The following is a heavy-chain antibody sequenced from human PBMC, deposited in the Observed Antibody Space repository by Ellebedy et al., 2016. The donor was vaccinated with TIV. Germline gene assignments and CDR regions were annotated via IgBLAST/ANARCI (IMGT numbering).Heavy chain of an antibody. V-gene: IGHV3-74*01. J-gene: IGHJ6*02. D-gene: IGHD3-3*01. Sequence: HTGGSLRLSCAASGFTFSSYWMHWVRQAPGKGLVWVSRINSDGSSTSYADSVKGRFTISRDNAKNTLYLQMNSLRAEDTAVYYCAREYYDFLSGYLNYYYGMDVWGQGTTVTVSS. CDR1: GFTFSSYW. CDR3: AREYYDFLSGYLNYYYGMDV. CDR2: INSDGSST.